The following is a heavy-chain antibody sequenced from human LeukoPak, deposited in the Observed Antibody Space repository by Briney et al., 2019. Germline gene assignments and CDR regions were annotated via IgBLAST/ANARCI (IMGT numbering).Heavy chain of an antibody. D-gene: IGHD2-21*01. CDR2: ISTSNGNT. V-gene: IGHV1-18*01. Sequence: ASVKVSCRASGYSFARYGFTWVRQAPGQGLEWLGWISTSNGNTKYVQKLQGRVTMTIDTSTSTAYMELGSLRYDGTAVYYCARTPYEKLIVFDYWGQGTLLTVSS. CDR1: GYSFARYG. CDR3: ARTPYEKLIVFDY. J-gene: IGHJ4*02.